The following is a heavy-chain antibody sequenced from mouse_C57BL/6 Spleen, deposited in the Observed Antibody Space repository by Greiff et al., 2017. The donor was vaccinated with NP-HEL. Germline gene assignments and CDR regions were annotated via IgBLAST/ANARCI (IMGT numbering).Heavy chain of an antibody. CDR1: GYTFTDYE. CDR3: TPRRTAQAWFAY. J-gene: IGHJ3*01. D-gene: IGHD3-2*02. CDR2: IDPETGGT. Sequence: QVQLKQSGAELVRPGASVTLSCKASGYTFTDYEMHWVKQTPVHGLEWIGAIDPETGGTAYNQKFKGKAILTADKSSSTAYMELRSLTSEDSAVYYGTPRRTAQAWFAYWGQGTLVTVSA. V-gene: IGHV1-15*01.